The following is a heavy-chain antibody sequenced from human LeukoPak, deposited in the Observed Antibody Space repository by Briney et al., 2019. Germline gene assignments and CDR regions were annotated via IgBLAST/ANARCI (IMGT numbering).Heavy chain of an antibody. V-gene: IGHV4-34*01. CDR2: INHSGST. CDR1: GGSFSGYY. J-gene: IGHJ5*02. D-gene: IGHD6-6*01. Sequence: PSETLSLTCAVYGGSFSGYYWSWIRQPPGKGLEWIGEINHSGSTNYNPSLKSRVTISVDTSKNQFSLKLSSVTAADTAVYYCARGYSSSSYNWFDPWGQGTLVTVSS. CDR3: ARGYSSSSYNWFDP.